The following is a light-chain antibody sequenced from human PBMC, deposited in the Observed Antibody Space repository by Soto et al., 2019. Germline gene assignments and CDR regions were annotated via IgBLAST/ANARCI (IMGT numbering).Light chain of an antibody. J-gene: IGKJ1*01. CDR1: QSVSNR. CDR3: QQSSDWPRT. Sequence: EIVMTQSPGTLSVSPGERATLSCRASQSVSNRLAWYQQRPGQAPRLLIYRASARATGIPARFSGSGSGTEFTLTISSLQSEDFAIYYCQQSSDWPRTFGQGNKVEIK. CDR2: RAS. V-gene: IGKV3-15*01.